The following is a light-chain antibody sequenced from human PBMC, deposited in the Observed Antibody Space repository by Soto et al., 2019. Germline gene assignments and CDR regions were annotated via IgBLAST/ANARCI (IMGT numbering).Light chain of an antibody. J-gene: IGKJ1*01. CDR3: QQRSNWPPT. CDR1: QSVTSY. V-gene: IGKV3-11*01. Sequence: EIVLTQSPGSLSLSPGERATLSCRASQSVTSYLAWYQQKPGQAPRLLIYAAFNRATGVPARFSRSGSGTDFTLTISSLEPEDFAVYYCQQRSNWPPTFGQGTKVDIK. CDR2: AAF.